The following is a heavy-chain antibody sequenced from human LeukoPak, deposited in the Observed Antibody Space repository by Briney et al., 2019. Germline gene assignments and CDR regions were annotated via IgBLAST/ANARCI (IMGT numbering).Heavy chain of an antibody. J-gene: IGHJ4*02. V-gene: IGHV3-30-3*01. CDR1: GFIFSNYA. D-gene: IGHD3-10*01. Sequence: GGSPRLSCAASGFIFSNYAMHWVRQAPGKGLEWVAVISYDGSNKYYADSVKGRFTISRDNSKNTLYLQMNSLRAEDTAVYYCARDPRGSGSYSKFDYWGQGTLVTVSS. CDR2: ISYDGSNK. CDR3: ARDPRGSGSYSKFDY.